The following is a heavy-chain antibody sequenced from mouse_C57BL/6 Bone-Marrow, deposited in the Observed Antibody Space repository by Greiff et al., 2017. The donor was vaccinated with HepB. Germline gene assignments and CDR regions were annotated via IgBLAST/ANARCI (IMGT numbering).Heavy chain of an antibody. CDR1: GFTFTTYP. J-gene: IGHJ2*01. CDR3: AMLGGSSPYYFDY. V-gene: IGHV1-47*01. CDR2: FHPYNDDT. Sequence: VQLQESGAELVKPGASVKMSCKVSGFTFTTYPIEWMKQTHGKSLEWIGNFHPYNDDTKYNEKFKGKATLTVEKSSSTVYLELSRVTSDDSAVYYCAMLGGSSPYYFDYWGQGTTLTVSS. D-gene: IGHD1-1*01.